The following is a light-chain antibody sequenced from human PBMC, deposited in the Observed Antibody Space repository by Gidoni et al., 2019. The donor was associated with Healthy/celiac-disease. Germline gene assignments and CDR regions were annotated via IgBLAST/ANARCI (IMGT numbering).Light chain of an antibody. CDR1: QSVSSSY. CDR3: QQYGSSREIT. V-gene: IGKV3-20*01. J-gene: IGKJ3*01. CDR2: GSS. Sequence: VLPQSPATLSLSRGEIATPSCRASQSVSSSYLAWYQQKPGQAPRLLIEGSSSRATGIPDRFSGSGSGTDFTLTISRLKPEDFAVYYCQQYGSSREITFGPGTKVDIK.